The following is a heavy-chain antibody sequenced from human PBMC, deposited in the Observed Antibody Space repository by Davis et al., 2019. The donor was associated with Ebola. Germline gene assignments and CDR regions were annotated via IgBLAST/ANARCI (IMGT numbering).Heavy chain of an antibody. V-gene: IGHV1-69*04. CDR2: IIPILGIA. CDR1: GGTFSSYT. D-gene: IGHD2-8*01. Sequence: SVKVSCKASGGTFSSYTISWVRQAPGQGLEWMGRIIPILGIANYAQKFQGRVTIAADKSTSTAYMELSSLRSEDTAVYYCARDKIVLMVYATEPHYQYFAMDVWGQGTTVTVSS. CDR3: ARDKIVLMVYATEPHYQYFAMDV. J-gene: IGHJ6*02.